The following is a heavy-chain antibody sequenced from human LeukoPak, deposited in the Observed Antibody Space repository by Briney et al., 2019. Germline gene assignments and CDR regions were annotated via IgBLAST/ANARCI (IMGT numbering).Heavy chain of an antibody. Sequence: SETLSLTCTVSNVSITSSAYYWAWIRQSPGKGLEWIGNIYYTTNTYYNPSLKSRVTISVDTSKEQFSLKLSSVTAADTAVYYCARHGISGWYYFDYWGQGTLVTVSS. V-gene: IGHV4-39*01. D-gene: IGHD6-19*01. CDR1: NVSITSSAYY. CDR2: IYYTTNT. CDR3: ARHGISGWYYFDY. J-gene: IGHJ4*02.